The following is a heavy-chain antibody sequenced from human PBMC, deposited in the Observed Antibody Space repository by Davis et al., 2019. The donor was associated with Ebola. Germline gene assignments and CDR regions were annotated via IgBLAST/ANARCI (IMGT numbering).Heavy chain of an antibody. D-gene: IGHD5-18*01. Sequence: PSETLSLTCAISGDSVSSTGWNWIRQSPSRGLEWLGRAYYSSKWYIDYAASVKGRITVNPDTSKNQLSLQLNSVTPEDTAVYYCARGWLRAGMDVWGEGTTVTVSS. J-gene: IGHJ6*04. CDR1: GDSVSSTG. CDR3: ARGWLRAGMDV. V-gene: IGHV6-1*01. CDR2: AYYSSKWYI.